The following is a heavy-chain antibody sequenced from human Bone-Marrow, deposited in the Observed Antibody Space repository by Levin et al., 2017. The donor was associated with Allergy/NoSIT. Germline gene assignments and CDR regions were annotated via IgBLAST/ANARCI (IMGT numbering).Heavy chain of an antibody. J-gene: IGHJ4*02. V-gene: IGHV4-4*07. CDR3: ARDLRYSSSWPTDFDY. CDR1: GGSISSYY. D-gene: IGHD6-13*01. CDR2: IYTSGST. Sequence: SETLSLTCTVSGGSISSYYWSWIRQPAGKGLEWIGRIYTSGSTDYNPSLKSRVTMSVDTSKNQFSLKMSSVTAADTAVYYCARDLRYSSSWPTDFDYWGQGTLVTVSS.